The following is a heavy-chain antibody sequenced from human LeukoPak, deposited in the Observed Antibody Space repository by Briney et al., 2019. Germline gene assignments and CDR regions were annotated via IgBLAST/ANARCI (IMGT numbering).Heavy chain of an antibody. CDR2: IQPHGSNK. V-gene: IGHV3-30*02. CDR1: GFTFSSYD. D-gene: IGHD6-19*01. CDR3: AKAIAVAHGDY. Sequence: PGGSLRLSCAASGFTFSSYDMHWVRQAPGKGLEWVAFIQPHGSNKYYADSVKGRFTISRDNSKNTLYLQMNSLRADDTAVYYCAKAIAVAHGDYWGQGTLVTVSS. J-gene: IGHJ4*02.